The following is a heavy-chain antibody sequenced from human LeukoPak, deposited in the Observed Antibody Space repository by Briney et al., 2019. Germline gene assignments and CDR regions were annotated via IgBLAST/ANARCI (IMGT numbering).Heavy chain of an antibody. CDR2: IRSYSSYI. D-gene: IGHD1-20*01. V-gene: IGHV3-21*01. Sequence: GGSLRLSCAASGFTFDTYNFNWVRQAPGKGLEWVATIRSYSSYIHYGDSVKGRFTISRDDAERSVYLQMDNVRVEDTAVYFCARGANWNYDYWGQGTLVTVSS. CDR3: ARGANWNYDY. CDR1: GFTFDTYN. J-gene: IGHJ4*02.